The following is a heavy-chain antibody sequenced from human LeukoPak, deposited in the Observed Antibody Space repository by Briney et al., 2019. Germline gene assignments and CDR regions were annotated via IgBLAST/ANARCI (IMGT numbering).Heavy chain of an antibody. D-gene: IGHD2-2*01. CDR3: ARGLGYCSSTSCYTAYNWFDP. Sequence: PAETLSLTCTVSGGSISSSGYYWSWIRQHPGKGLEGIGYIYYSGSTYYNPSLKSRVTISVDTSKNQFFLKLRYVHAEDMGVYYCARGLGYCSSTSCYTAYNWFDPWGQGTLVTVSS. CDR1: GGSISSSGYY. CDR2: IYYSGST. J-gene: IGHJ5*02. V-gene: IGHV4-31*03.